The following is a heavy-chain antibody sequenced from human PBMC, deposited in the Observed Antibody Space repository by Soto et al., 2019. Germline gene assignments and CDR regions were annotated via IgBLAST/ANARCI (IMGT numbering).Heavy chain of an antibody. V-gene: IGHV3-23*01. Sequence: GGSLRLSCTASGFTFSSYAMSWVRQAPGKGLEWVSAISGSGGSTYYADSVKGRFTISRDNSKNTLYLQMNSLRAEDTAVYYCAKTQGMAAAGEYFQHWGQGTLVTVSS. CDR3: AKTQGMAAAGEYFQH. J-gene: IGHJ1*01. D-gene: IGHD6-13*01. CDR1: GFTFSSYA. CDR2: ISGSGGST.